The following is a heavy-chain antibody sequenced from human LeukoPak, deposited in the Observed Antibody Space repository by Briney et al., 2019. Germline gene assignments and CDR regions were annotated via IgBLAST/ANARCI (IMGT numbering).Heavy chain of an antibody. CDR3: AKDPAYCGGDCYSPLLLYFDY. Sequence: GGSLRLSCAASGFTFSSYAMSWVRQAPGKGLEWVSAISGSGGSTYYADSVKGRFTISRDNSKNTLYLQMNSLRAEDTAVYYCAKDPAYCGGDCYSPLLLYFDYWGQGTLVTVSS. J-gene: IGHJ4*02. CDR1: GFTFSSYA. V-gene: IGHV3-23*01. CDR2: ISGSGGST. D-gene: IGHD2-21*02.